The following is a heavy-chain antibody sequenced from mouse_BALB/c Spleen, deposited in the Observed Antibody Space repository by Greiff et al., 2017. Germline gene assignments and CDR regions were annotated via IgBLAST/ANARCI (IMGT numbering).Heavy chain of an antibody. CDR1: GYTFTSYW. D-gene: IGHD4-1*01. Sequence: QVQLQQPGAELVKPGASVKLSCKASGYTFTSYWMHWVKQSPGQGLEWIGEINPSNGRTNYNEKFKSKATLTVDKSSSTAYMQLSRLTSEDSAVYNCARLRWDDFDAMDYWGQGTSVTVSS. CDR3: ARLRWDDFDAMDY. V-gene: IGHV1S81*02. CDR2: INPSNGRT. J-gene: IGHJ4*01.